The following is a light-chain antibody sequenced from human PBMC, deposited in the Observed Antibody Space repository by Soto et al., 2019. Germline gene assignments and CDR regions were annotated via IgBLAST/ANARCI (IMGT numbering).Light chain of an antibody. CDR1: QSVRSY. CDR2: DAS. J-gene: IGKJ1*01. CDR3: QQYHIWPSWT. V-gene: IGKV3-11*01. Sequence: DSMLTQSPATLSLSPGARVPLSCRARQSVRSYLAWYPQKPGQAPRLLIYDASNRAPGIPARFSGSGSGTDFTLTISSLQSEDFAVYFCQQYHIWPSWTFGQGTKVDIK.